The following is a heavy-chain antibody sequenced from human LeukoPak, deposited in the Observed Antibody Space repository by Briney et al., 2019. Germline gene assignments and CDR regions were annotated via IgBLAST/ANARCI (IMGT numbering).Heavy chain of an antibody. CDR2: IYYSGST. V-gene: IGHV4-39*01. CDR1: GGSISSSSYY. J-gene: IGHJ5*02. CDR3: ATSPGGVNNWFDP. Sequence: ASETLSLTCTVSGGSISSSSYYWGWIRQPPGKGLEWIGSIYYSGSTYYNPSLKSRVTISVDTSKNQFSLKLSSVTAADTAVYYCATSPGGVNNWFDPWGQGTLVTVCS. D-gene: IGHD2-8*01.